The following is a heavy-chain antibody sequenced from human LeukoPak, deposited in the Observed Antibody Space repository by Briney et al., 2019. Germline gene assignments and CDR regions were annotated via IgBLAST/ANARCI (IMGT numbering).Heavy chain of an antibody. V-gene: IGHV3-23*01. D-gene: IGHD2-15*01. CDR2: ISGSGGST. CDR3: AKLFCSGGSCYVDY. J-gene: IGHJ4*02. Sequence: GGSLRLSCAASGFTFSSYGMRWVRQAPGKGLEGVSVISGSGGSTYYADSVKGRSTISRDNSKNTLYLQMNSLRAEDTAVYYCAKLFCSGGSCYVDYWGQGTLVTVSS. CDR1: GFTFSSYG.